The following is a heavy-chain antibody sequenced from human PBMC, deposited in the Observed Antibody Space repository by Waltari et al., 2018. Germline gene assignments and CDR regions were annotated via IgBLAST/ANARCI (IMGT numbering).Heavy chain of an antibody. D-gene: IGHD3-10*01. V-gene: IGHV4-38-2*01. Sequence: QVQLQESGPGLVKPSETLSLTCAVSGYSISSGYYWGWIRQPPGKGLEWIGSIYHSGSTYYNPSLKSRVPISVDTSKNQFSLKLSSVTAADTAVYYCARPRGPYEPPRYFDLWGRGTLVTVSS. J-gene: IGHJ2*01. CDR2: IYHSGST. CDR3: ARPRGPYEPPRYFDL. CDR1: GYSISSGYY.